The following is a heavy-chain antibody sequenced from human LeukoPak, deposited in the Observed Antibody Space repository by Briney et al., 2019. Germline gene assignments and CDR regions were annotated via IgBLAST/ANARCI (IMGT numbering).Heavy chain of an antibody. V-gene: IGHV1-2*02. CDR1: GYTFTGYY. Sequence: GASVNVTCKASGYTFTGYYMHWVRQARGQGLEWMGWINPNSGGTNYAQKFQGRVTMTRDTSISTAYMELSRLRSDDTAVYYCARDVNYYCDYWRQGTLVSVFS. CDR2: INPNSGGT. CDR3: ARDVNYYCDY. D-gene: IGHD2/OR15-2a*01. J-gene: IGHJ4*02.